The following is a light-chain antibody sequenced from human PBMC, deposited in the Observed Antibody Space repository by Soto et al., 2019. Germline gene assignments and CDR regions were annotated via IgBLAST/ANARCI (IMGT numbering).Light chain of an antibody. CDR3: QQSYSTSIT. V-gene: IGKV1-39*01. J-gene: IGKJ5*01. CDR1: QTISNF. CDR2: TAS. Sequence: DIQMTQSPSSLSASVGDRVTITCRASQTISNFLNWYQQTSGNAPKLLISTASTLQSGVPSRFSGSESGTDFTLTINSLQPEDFATYYCQQSYSTSITFGQGTRLEIK.